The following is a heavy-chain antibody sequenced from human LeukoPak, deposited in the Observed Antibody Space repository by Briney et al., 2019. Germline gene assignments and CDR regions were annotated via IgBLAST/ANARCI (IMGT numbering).Heavy chain of an antibody. CDR3: ASYDFWTHDAFDI. V-gene: IGHV1-46*01. CDR1: GYTFTSYY. J-gene: IGHJ3*02. CDR2: INPSGGST. D-gene: IGHD3-3*01. Sequence: GASVKVSCKASGYTFTSYYMHWVRQAPGQGLEWMGIINPSGGSTGYAQKFQGRVTMTRDTSTSTVYMELSSLRSEDTAVYYCASYDFWTHDAFDIWGQGTMVTVSS.